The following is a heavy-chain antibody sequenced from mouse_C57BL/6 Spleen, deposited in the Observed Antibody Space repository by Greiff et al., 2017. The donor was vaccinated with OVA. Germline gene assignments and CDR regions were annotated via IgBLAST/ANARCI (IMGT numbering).Heavy chain of an antibody. V-gene: IGHV1-69*01. CDR1: GYTFTSYW. CDR2: IDPSDSYT. CDR3: ARGDAQAY. J-gene: IGHJ3*01. Sequence: VQLQQPGAELVMPGASVKLSCKASGYTFTSYWMHWVKQRPGQGLEWIGEIDPSDSYTNYNQKFKGKSTLTVDKSSSTAYMQLSSLTSEDSAVYYCARGDAQAYRGQGTLVTVSA.